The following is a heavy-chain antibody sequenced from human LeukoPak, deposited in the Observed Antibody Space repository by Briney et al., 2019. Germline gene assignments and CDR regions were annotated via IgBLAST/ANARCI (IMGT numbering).Heavy chain of an antibody. D-gene: IGHD5-24*01. V-gene: IGHV1-69*10. CDR1: GATFTSYI. CDR2: IITIRGRA. Sequence: ASVKVSCKAFGATFTSYIISWVRQPPGQGLEWMGGIITIRGRANYAQKFQGRVTITADKSTSTAYMELSSLRSEDTAVYYCARDRSAGRWLQLEAFDIWGQGTMVTVSS. J-gene: IGHJ3*02. CDR3: ARDRSAGRWLQLEAFDI.